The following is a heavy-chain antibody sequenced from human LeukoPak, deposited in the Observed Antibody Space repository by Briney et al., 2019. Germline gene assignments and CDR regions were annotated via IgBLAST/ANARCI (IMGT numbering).Heavy chain of an antibody. CDR1: GFTFSSYG. D-gene: IGHD2/OR15-2a*01. J-gene: IGHJ4*02. CDR3: ARGGTFSIWDY. CDR2: ISYDGSNK. V-gene: IGHV3-30*03. Sequence: GRSLRLSCAASGFTFSSYGMHWVRQAPGKGLEWVAVISYDGSNKYYADSVEGRFTISRDNSKNTLYLQMNSLRAEDTAVYYCARGGTFSIWDYWGQGTLVTVSS.